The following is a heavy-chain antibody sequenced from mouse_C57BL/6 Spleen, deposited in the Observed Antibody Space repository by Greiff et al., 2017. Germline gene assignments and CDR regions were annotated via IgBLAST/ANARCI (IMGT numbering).Heavy chain of an antibody. D-gene: IGHD3-1*01. CDR1: GYSFTGYF. Sequence: EVKLQQSGPELVKPGDSVKISCKASGYSFTGYFMNWVMQSHGKSLEWIGRINPYNGDTFYNQKFKGKATLTVDKSSSTAHMELRSLTSEDSAVYYCARGGLPDYFDYWGQGTTLTVSS. CDR3: ARGGLPDYFDY. CDR2: INPYNGDT. V-gene: IGHV1-20*01. J-gene: IGHJ2*01.